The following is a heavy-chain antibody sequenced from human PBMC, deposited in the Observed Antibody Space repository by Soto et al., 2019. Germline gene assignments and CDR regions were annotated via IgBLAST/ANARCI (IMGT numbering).Heavy chain of an antibody. V-gene: IGHV3-53*01. Sequence: PGGSLRLSCAASGFTVSSNYMSWVRQAPGKGLEWVSVIYSGGSTYYADSVKGRFTISRDNSKNTLYLQMNSLRAEDTAVYYCASGSEYSGSYPHDYWGQGTLVTVSS. J-gene: IGHJ4*02. CDR1: GFTVSSNY. CDR3: ASGSEYSGSYPHDY. D-gene: IGHD1-26*01. CDR2: IYSGGST.